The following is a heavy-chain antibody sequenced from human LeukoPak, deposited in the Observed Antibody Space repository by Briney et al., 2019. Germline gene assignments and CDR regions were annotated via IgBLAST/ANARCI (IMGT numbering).Heavy chain of an antibody. CDR2: ISTSGST. Sequence: SETLSLTCSVSGGSISSYYWCWIRQPAGKGLEWIGRISTSGSTNYNPSLKSRVTMSVDTSNNQFSLKLSSVTAADTAVYYCARVSHYYDSSGYYYLRAFDIWGPGPMVTVSS. D-gene: IGHD3-22*01. CDR3: ARVSHYYDSSGYYYLRAFDI. J-gene: IGHJ3*02. CDR1: GGSISSYY. V-gene: IGHV4-4*07.